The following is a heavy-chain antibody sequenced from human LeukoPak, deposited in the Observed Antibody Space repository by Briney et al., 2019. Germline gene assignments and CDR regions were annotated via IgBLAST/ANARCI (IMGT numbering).Heavy chain of an antibody. CDR1: GGSVSSSNW. V-gene: IGHV4-4*02. J-gene: IGHJ3*02. CDR2: IYHSGST. Sequence: ASETLSLTCAVSGGSVSSSNWWSWVRQPPGKGLEWIGEIYHSGSTNYNPSLKSRVTVSVDKSKNQFSLKLSSVTAADTAVYYCARGLRYFDWLDAFDIWGQGTMVTVS. CDR3: ARGLRYFDWLDAFDI. D-gene: IGHD3-9*01.